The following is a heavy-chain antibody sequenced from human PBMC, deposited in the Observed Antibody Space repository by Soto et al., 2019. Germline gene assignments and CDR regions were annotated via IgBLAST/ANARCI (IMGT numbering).Heavy chain of an antibody. J-gene: IGHJ1*01. CDR1: GFTFSSYG. CDR3: AKSFYDSSGYPYFQH. CDR2: ISYDGSNK. D-gene: IGHD3-22*01. V-gene: IGHV3-30*18. Sequence: GGSLRLSCAASGFTFSSYGMHWVRQAPGKGLEWVAVISYDGSNKYYADSVKGRFTISRDNSKNTLYLQMNSLRAEDTAVYYCAKSFYDSSGYPYFQHWGQGTLVTVSS.